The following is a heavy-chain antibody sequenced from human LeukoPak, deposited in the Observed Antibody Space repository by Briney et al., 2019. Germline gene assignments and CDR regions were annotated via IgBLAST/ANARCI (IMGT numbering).Heavy chain of an antibody. D-gene: IGHD1-26*01. V-gene: IGHV3-7*01. CDR1: GFTFSSCW. J-gene: IGHJ4*02. CDR3: ARGSGSYYGQYYFDS. CDR2: IKQDGSEE. Sequence: PGGSLRLSCAASGFTFSSCWMSWVRQAPGKGLEWVANIKQDGSEESYVDSVKGRFTISRDNAKNSLYLQVSSLRVEDTAVYYCARGSGSYYGQYYFDSWGQGTLVTVSS.